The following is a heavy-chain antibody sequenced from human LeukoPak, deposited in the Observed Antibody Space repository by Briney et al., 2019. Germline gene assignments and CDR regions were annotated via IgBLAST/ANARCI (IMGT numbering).Heavy chain of an antibody. CDR3: ATAPDCSGGSCYYFDY. J-gene: IGHJ4*02. D-gene: IGHD2-15*01. CDR2: IYPGDSDT. Sequence: PGDSLKISCKGSGYSFTSYWIGWVRQMPGKGLEWMGIIYPGDSDTRYSPSFQGQVTISADKSISSAYLQWSSLKASDTAMYYCATAPDCSGGSCYYFDYWGQGTLVTVSS. CDR1: GYSFTSYW. V-gene: IGHV5-51*01.